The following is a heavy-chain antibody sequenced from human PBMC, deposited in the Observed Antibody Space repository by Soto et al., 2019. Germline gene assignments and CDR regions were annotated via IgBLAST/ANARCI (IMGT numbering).Heavy chain of an antibody. D-gene: IGHD2-15*01. Sequence: GGSLRLSCAASGFTFNNYAMSWVRQAPGKGLEWVSGISVSGGSTYYADSVKGRFTISRDSSKNTLYLQMNSLRAEDTAVYYCAKSLGYCGGGSCYSNSFDYWGQGTLVTVSS. CDR1: GFTFNNYA. J-gene: IGHJ4*02. V-gene: IGHV3-23*01. CDR3: AKSLGYCGGGSCYSNSFDY. CDR2: ISVSGGST.